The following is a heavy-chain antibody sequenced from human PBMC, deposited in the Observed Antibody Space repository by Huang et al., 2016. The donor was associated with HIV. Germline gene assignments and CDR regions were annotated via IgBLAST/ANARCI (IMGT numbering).Heavy chain of an antibody. J-gene: IGHJ3*02. CDR2: CDPEEGET. D-gene: IGHD2-15*01. CDR1: GYTVSELS. CDR3: ATPTPDVGAGVLRSAFDI. V-gene: IGHV1-24*01. Sequence: QVQLVESGAELKKPGASVRVSCKVSGYTVSELSLHWVRQAPEKGLEWMGGCDPEEGETIYAQRLQGRVTMTEDTSTDTAYMELSSLRPEDTAVYYCATPTPDVGAGVLRSAFDIWGQGTMVTVSS.